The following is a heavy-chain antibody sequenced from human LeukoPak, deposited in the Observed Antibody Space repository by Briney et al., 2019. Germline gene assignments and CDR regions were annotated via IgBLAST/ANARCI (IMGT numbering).Heavy chain of an antibody. CDR2: IYYPGGDT. Sequence: GGSLRLSCAASGFTFSSYAMSWVRQAPGKGLEWVSTIYYPGGDTYYAGSVEGRFIVSRDNTKNALYLQMNSLRAEDTAVYYCAKAEYSSSSPVDYWGQGTLVTVSS. CDR1: GFTFSSYA. D-gene: IGHD6-6*01. J-gene: IGHJ4*02. CDR3: AKAEYSSSSPVDY. V-gene: IGHV3-23*01.